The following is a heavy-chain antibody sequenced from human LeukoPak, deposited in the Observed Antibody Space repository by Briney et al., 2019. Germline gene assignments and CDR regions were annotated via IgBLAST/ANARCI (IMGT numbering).Heavy chain of an antibody. CDR1: GFTFSSYW. V-gene: IGHV3-7*01. Sequence: GGSLRLSCVVSGFTFSSYWMSWVRQAPGKGLEWVANVKEDGGEKYYVDSAKGRFTISRDNAKSSLYLQMNSLRAEDTAVYYCARGEWELVYYYYYYYMDVWGKGTTVTVSS. CDR3: ARGEWELVYYYYYYYMDV. D-gene: IGHD1-26*01. J-gene: IGHJ6*03. CDR2: VKEDGGEK.